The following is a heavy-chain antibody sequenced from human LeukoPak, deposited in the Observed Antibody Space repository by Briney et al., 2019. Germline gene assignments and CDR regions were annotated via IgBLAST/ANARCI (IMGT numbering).Heavy chain of an antibody. Sequence: ASVKVSCKASGGTFSSYAISWVRQAPGQGLEWMGGIIPIFGTANYAQKFQGRVTITTDESTSTAYMELSSLRSEDTAVYYCATPSSGSHYFDYWGQGTLVTVSS. CDR2: IIPIFGTA. CDR1: GGTFSSYA. CDR3: ATPSSGSHYFDY. V-gene: IGHV1-69*05. D-gene: IGHD6-19*01. J-gene: IGHJ4*02.